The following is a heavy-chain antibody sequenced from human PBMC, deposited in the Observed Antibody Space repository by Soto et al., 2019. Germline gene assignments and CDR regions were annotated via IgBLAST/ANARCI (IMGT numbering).Heavy chain of an antibody. CDR1: GFTFGDYA. D-gene: IGHD1-1*01. Sequence: GGSLRLSCTASGFTFGDYAMSWFRQAPGKGLEWVGFIRSKAYGGTTEYAASVKGRFTISRDDSKSIAYLQMNSLKTEDTAVYYCTRDGNWNDFKFDYWGQGTLVTVSS. CDR2: IRSKAYGGTT. V-gene: IGHV3-49*03. J-gene: IGHJ4*02. CDR3: TRDGNWNDFKFDY.